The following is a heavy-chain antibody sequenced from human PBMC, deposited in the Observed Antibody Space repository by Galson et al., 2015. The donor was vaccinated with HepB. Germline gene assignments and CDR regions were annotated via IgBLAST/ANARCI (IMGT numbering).Heavy chain of an antibody. CDR1: GDSVNSPSHF. V-gene: IGHV4-39*07. Sequence: TLSLTCSVSGDSVNSPSHFWAWIRRPPGKGLEYVGSMLYDGTTYLSPSLKSRITLSMDESKNRFFMKLISLTAADAGVYYCARDQLGRTFWYFDVWGRGTLVAVSS. CDR3: ARDQLGRTFWYFDV. D-gene: IGHD1-1*01. J-gene: IGHJ2*01. CDR2: MLYDGTT.